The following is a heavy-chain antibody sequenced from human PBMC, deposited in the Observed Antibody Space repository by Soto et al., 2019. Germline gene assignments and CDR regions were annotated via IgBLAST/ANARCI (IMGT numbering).Heavy chain of an antibody. V-gene: IGHV1-46*01. D-gene: IGHD3-10*01. CDR2: VNPNGGST. CDR3: ARALSGSYSHFDH. Sequence: QVQLVQSGPEVKKPGASVKVSCKTSGYSFRTYYMHWVRQAPGQGLEWMGMVNPNGGSTIYAQKFQGRVSMTTDTSTSTVYMELTSLTSEDRAVHYCARALSGSYSHFDHWGQGTLVTVSS. J-gene: IGHJ4*02. CDR1: GYSFRTYY.